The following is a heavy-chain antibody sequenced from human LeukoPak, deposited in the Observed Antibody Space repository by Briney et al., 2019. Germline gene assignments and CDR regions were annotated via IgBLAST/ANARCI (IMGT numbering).Heavy chain of an antibody. J-gene: IGHJ4*02. CDR1: GFTFSNHW. CDR3: TSRGGGDNYDFDY. V-gene: IGHV3-74*01. CDR2: IKSDGIST. Sequence: PGGSLRLSCAASGFTFSNHWMHWVRQAPGKGLVWVSRIKSDGISTSYADSVKGRFTISRDNAKNTLYLQMKSLRAEDTAVYYCTSRGGGDNYDFDYWGQGTLVTVSS. D-gene: IGHD5-24*01.